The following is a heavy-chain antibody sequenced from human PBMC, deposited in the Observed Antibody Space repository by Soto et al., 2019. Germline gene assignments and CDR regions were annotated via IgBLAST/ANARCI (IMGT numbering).Heavy chain of an antibody. V-gene: IGHV3-20*01. D-gene: IGHD5-12*01. CDR1: GFTFDDYG. Sequence: GGSLRLSCAASGFTFDDYGMSWVRQAPGKGLEWVSGINWNGGSTGYADSVKGRFTISRDNGKNSLYLQMNSLRAEDTALYHCAREGPEVHGGYDYVPSRYCYYMDVWGKGTTVTVSS. CDR2: INWNGGST. J-gene: IGHJ6*03. CDR3: AREGPEVHGGYDYVPSRYCYYMDV.